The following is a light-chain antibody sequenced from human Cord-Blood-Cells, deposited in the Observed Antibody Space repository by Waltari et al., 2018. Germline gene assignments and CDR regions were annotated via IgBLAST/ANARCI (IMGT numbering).Light chain of an antibody. V-gene: IGKV1-13*02. Sequence: AIQLTQSPSSLSASVGDRVTITCRASQGISSALAWYQQKPGKAPKLLIYDASSLGSGVPSRLSGSGSGTDFTLTISSLQPEDFATYYCQQFNSYLLFGGGTKVEIK. J-gene: IGKJ4*01. CDR2: DAS. CDR1: QGISSA. CDR3: QQFNSYLL.